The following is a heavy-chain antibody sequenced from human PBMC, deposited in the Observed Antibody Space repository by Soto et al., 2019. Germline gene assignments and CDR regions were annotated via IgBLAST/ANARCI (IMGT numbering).Heavy chain of an antibody. Sequence: GGSLRLSCAASGFTFSGYAMHWVRQAPGKGLEWVAVISNDGSNKYYADSVKGRFTISRDNSKHTLYLQMNSLRAEDTAVYNCARETSGSGSPLYYFDYWGQGTPVTVSS. J-gene: IGHJ4*02. CDR3: ARETSGSGSPLYYFDY. CDR2: ISNDGSNK. D-gene: IGHD3-10*01. CDR1: GFTFSGYA. V-gene: IGHV3-30-3*01.